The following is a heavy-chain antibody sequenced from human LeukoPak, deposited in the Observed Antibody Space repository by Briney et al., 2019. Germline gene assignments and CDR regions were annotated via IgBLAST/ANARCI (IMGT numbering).Heavy chain of an antibody. J-gene: IGHJ6*02. Sequence: PGRSLRLSCAASGFTFSSYAMHWVRQAPGKGLEWVAVISYDGSNKYYADSVKGRFTISRDNSKNTLYLQMNSLRAEDTAVYYCARDQGRGGRYYYYGMDIWGQGTTVTVS. D-gene: IGHD3-10*01. CDR2: ISYDGSNK. V-gene: IGHV3-30-3*01. CDR3: ARDQGRGGRYYYYGMDI. CDR1: GFTFSSYA.